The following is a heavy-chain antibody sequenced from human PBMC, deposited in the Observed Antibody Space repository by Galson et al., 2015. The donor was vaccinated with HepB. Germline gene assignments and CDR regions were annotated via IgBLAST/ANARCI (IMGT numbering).Heavy chain of an antibody. CDR3: ARVPVFSTEDAFDI. D-gene: IGHD3-3*02. V-gene: IGHV1-18*01. CDR2: ISAYNGNT. J-gene: IGHJ3*02. CDR1: GYTFTSYG. Sequence: SVKVSCKASGYTFTSYGISWVRQAPGQGLEWMGWISAYNGNTNYAQKLQGRVTMTTDTSTSTAYMELSSLRSEDTAVYYCARVPVFSTEDAFDIWGQGTMVTVSS.